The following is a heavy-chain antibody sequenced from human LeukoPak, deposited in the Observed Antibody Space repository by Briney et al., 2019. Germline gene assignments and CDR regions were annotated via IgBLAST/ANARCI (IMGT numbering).Heavy chain of an antibody. CDR3: AKDPRPYCSSTSCYSYYFDY. CDR2: IRSKDYGGTT. CDR1: GFTFGDYA. V-gene: IGHV3-49*03. D-gene: IGHD2-2*01. J-gene: IGHJ4*02. Sequence: GGSLRLSCTASGFTFGDYAMSWFRQAPGKGREWVGFIRSKDYGGTTEYAASVKGRFTISRDDSKSIAYLQMNSLKTEDTAVYYCAKDPRPYCSSTSCYSYYFDYWGQGTLVTVSS.